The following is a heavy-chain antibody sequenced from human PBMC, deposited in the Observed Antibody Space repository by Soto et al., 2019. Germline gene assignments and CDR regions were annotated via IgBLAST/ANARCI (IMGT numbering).Heavy chain of an antibody. J-gene: IGHJ4*02. V-gene: IGHV3-23*01. Sequence: GGSLRLSCAASGFTFSSYAMGWVRQAPGEGLEWVSAISGSGGSTYYADSVKGRFTISRDNSKNTLYLQMNSLRAEDTAVYYCAKDRSAYSGSYPGRFDYWGQGTLVTVSS. D-gene: IGHD1-26*01. CDR1: GFTFSSYA. CDR3: AKDRSAYSGSYPGRFDY. CDR2: ISGSGGST.